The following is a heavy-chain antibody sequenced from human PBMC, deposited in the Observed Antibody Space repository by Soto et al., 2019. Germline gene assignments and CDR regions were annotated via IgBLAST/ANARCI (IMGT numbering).Heavy chain of an antibody. J-gene: IGHJ3*02. Sequence: PGGSLRLSCAGSGFSFSPSGMSWVRQAPGKGLEWVSAIGSNSVTYYVDSVKGRFIISRDNSKSTLYLQMNSLRADDTAVYYCAARHLTIIRGVTRGAYDIWGQGAMVTVSS. CDR3: AARHLTIIRGVTRGAYDI. CDR2: IGSNSVT. CDR1: GFSFSPSG. V-gene: IGHV3-23*01. D-gene: IGHD3-10*01.